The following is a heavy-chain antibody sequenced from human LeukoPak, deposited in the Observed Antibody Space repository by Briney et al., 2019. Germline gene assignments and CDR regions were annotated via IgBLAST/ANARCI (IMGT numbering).Heavy chain of an antibody. J-gene: IGHJ6*03. CDR3: AKARERRFHYYYMDV. CDR1: GGTFSSYA. D-gene: IGHD1-1*01. Sequence: ASVKVSCKASGGTFSSYAISWVRQAPGRGLEWMGGIIPIFGTANYAQKFQGRVTITTDESTSTAYMELSSLRSEDTAVYYCAKARERRFHYYYMDVWGKGTTVTVSS. CDR2: IIPIFGTA. V-gene: IGHV1-69*05.